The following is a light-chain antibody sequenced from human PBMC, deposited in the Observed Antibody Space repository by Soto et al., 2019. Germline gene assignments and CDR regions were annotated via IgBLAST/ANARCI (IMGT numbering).Light chain of an antibody. J-gene: IGKJ3*01. V-gene: IGKV3-20*01. Sequence: EIGLTQSPGTLSLSPGERATLSCRASQSVSSSYLAWYQQKPGQAPRLLIYGASSRATGIPDRFSGGGSGTDFTITISRLVPEDFAVYDCQQYGSSPRLTFGRGNKVYIK. CDR1: QSVSSSY. CDR3: QQYGSSPRLT. CDR2: GAS.